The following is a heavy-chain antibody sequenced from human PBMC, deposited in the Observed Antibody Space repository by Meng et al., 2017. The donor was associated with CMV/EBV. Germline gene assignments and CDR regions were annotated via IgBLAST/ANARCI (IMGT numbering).Heavy chain of an antibody. Sequence: QGQAVQCGADTQKRGSSVKGSCKSSGHTFTSYYMHGVRQAPGQGLEWMGIINPSGGSTSYAQKFQGRVTMTRDTSTSTVYMELSSLRSEDTAVYYCAEGDYGDAQVWGQGTLVTVSS. J-gene: IGHJ4*02. CDR2: INPSGGST. CDR3: AEGDYGDAQV. D-gene: IGHD4-17*01. V-gene: IGHV1-46*01. CDR1: GHTFTSYY.